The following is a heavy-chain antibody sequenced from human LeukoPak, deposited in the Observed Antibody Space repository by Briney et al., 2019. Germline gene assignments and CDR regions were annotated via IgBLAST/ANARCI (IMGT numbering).Heavy chain of an antibody. V-gene: IGHV4-34*01. Sequence: SETLSLTCAVYGGSFSGYYWSWIRQPPGEGLEWIGEINHSGSTNYNPSLKSRVTISVDTSKNQFSLKLSSVTAADTAVYYCARGLLLRRDAFDIWGQGTMVTVSS. D-gene: IGHD2-15*01. CDR3: ARGLLLRRDAFDI. CDR2: INHSGST. CDR1: GGSFSGYY. J-gene: IGHJ3*02.